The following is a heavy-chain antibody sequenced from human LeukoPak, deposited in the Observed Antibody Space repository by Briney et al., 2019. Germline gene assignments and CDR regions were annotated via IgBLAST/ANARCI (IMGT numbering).Heavy chain of an antibody. CDR2: IDPNSGGT. CDR3: SRASIAVAAVAGY. Sequence: ASVKVSCKASGYSFIGYHLHWVRQAPGQGLGWMGWIDPNSGGTNYAQKFKGRVTLTRDTSITTVYIEQSRLRSDDTAVYYCSRASIAVAAVAGYWGQGTLVTVSS. D-gene: IGHD6-19*01. J-gene: IGHJ1*01. V-gene: IGHV1-2*02. CDR1: GYSFIGYH.